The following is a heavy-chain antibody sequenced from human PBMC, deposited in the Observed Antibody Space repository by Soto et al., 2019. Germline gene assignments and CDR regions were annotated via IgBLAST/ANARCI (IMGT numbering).Heavy chain of an antibody. J-gene: IGHJ4*02. D-gene: IGHD5-18*01. CDR2: FIPILGIA. V-gene: IGHV1-69*02. Sequence: QVQLVQSGAEVKKPGSSVKVSCKASGGTFSSYTISWVRHAQGQGLEWMGRFIPILGIANYAQKFQGRVTITADKSTSTAYMELSSLRSEDTDVYYCASGYSYGYSGYWGQGTLVTVSS. CDR3: ASGYSYGYSGY. CDR1: GGTFSSYT.